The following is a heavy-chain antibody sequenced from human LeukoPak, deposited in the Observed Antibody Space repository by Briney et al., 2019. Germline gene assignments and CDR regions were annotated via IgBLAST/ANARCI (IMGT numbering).Heavy chain of an antibody. Sequence: PGGSLRLSCAVSGFTFSTYTMTWVRQAPGKGLEWVSSISSSSTYIHYGDSVKGRFTISRDNTKNSLYLQMNSLRADDTALYYCARVLKTVTVDYWGQGTLVTVSS. J-gene: IGHJ4*02. CDR2: ISSSSTYI. D-gene: IGHD4-17*01. CDR1: GFTFSTYT. V-gene: IGHV3-21*01. CDR3: ARVLKTVTVDY.